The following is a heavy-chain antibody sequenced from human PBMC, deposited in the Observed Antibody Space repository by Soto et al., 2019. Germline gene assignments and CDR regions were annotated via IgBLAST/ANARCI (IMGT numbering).Heavy chain of an antibody. Sequence: GGSLRLSCAASGFTFSSYSMNWVRQAPGKGLEWVSSISSSSSYIYYADSVKGRFTISRDNAKNSLYLQMNSLRAEDTAVYYCAALAGGVFGWFDHWGQGTLVTVSS. CDR2: ISSSSSYI. CDR1: GFTFSSYS. V-gene: IGHV3-21*01. D-gene: IGHD2-21*01. J-gene: IGHJ5*02. CDR3: AALAGGVFGWFDH.